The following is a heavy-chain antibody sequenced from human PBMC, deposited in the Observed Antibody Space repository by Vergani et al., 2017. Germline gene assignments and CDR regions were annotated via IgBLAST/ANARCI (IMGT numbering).Heavy chain of an antibody. CDR3: TRDRNYVSWTGSTNHFDH. D-gene: IGHD3-9*01. V-gene: IGHV3-23*01. Sequence: EVHLLESGGGLVQSGGSLRLSCAASGFTFSNSAVSWVRHAPGRGLAWVSSISGPGLSTYYADSVKGRFSISKDNSKNTGLLQMHSLRAEDTAVYVCTRDRNYVSWTGSTNHFDHGGQGTLVTVAS. CDR2: ISGPGLST. J-gene: IGHJ4*02. CDR1: GFTFSNSA.